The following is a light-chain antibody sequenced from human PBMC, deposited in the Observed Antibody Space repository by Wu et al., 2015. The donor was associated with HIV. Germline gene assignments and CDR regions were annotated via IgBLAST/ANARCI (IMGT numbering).Light chain of an antibody. Sequence: EIVLTQSPATLSLSPGERAILFCRASQSVSSYLAWYQQKLGQAPRLLIYGASSRATGIPDRFSGSGSGTDFTLTIRRLGPEDLAVYYCQFYSITFRTFGQGTKVEF. CDR3: QFYSITFRT. CDR1: QSVSSY. V-gene: IGKV3-11*01. CDR2: GAS. J-gene: IGKJ1*01.